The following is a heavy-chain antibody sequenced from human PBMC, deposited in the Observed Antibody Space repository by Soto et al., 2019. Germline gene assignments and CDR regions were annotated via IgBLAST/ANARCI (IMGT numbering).Heavy chain of an antibody. CDR2: ISAYNGNT. CDR1: GYTFTSYG. J-gene: IGHJ4*02. CDR3: ARYNVWFGELLLSNYFDY. D-gene: IGHD3-10*01. Sequence: ASVKVSCKASGYTFTSYGIIWVRQAPGQGLEWMGWISAYNGNTNYAQKLQGRVTMTTDTSTSTAYMELRSLRSDDTAVYYCARYNVWFGELLLSNYFDYWGQGTLVTVSS. V-gene: IGHV1-18*01.